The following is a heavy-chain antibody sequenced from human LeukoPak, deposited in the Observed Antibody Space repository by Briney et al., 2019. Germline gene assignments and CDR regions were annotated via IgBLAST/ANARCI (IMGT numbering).Heavy chain of an antibody. CDR1: IVSISVYY. J-gene: IGHJ5*02. CDR3: ARDLYDILTGYPQGFDP. Sequence: SETLSLTCTVSIVSISVYYWRCIRQPAGKGLEWIGRIYTSGSTNYNPSLKSRVTISVDKSKNQFSLKLSSVTAADTAVYYCARDLYDILTGYPQGFDPWGQGTLVTVSS. D-gene: IGHD3-9*01. CDR2: IYTSGST. V-gene: IGHV4-4*07.